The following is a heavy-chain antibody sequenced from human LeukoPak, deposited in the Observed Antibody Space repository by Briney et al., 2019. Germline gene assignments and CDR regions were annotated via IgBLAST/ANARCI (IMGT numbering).Heavy chain of an antibody. CDR1: GFNFSSYA. CDR3: ARLVPATNYFDY. V-gene: IGHV3-23*01. Sequence: PGGSLRLSCAASGFNFSSYAMSWVRQAPGKGLEWVPPISGSGGSTSYADSVKGRFTISRDNSKNTLYLQMNSLRGEDTAVYYCARLVPATNYFDYWGQGTLVTVST. CDR2: ISGSGGST. D-gene: IGHD2-2*01. J-gene: IGHJ4*02.